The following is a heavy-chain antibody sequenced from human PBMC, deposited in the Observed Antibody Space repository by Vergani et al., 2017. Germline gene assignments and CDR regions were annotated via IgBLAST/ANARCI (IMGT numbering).Heavy chain of an antibody. V-gene: IGHV1-69*02. CDR1: GGTFSSYT. D-gene: IGHD6-19*01. J-gene: IGHJ6*02. Sequence: QVQLVQSGAEVKKPGSSVKVSCKASGGTFSSYTISWVRQAPGQGLEWMGRIIPILGIANYAQKFQGRVTITADESTRTAYMELSSLRSDDTAVYYCARGGLGGSGWYNYYYYVMDGWGQGTMVTVSS. CDR3: ARGGLGGSGWYNYYYYVMDG. CDR2: IIPILGIA.